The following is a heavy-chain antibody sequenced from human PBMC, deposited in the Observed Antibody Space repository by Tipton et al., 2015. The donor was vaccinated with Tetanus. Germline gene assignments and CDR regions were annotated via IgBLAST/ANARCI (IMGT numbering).Heavy chain of an antibody. J-gene: IGHJ6*02. CDR2: IYPGDSDT. Sequence: QLVQSGAEVKKPGESLKISCKGSGYSFTSYWIGWVRQMPGKGLESMGIIYPGDSDTRYSPSFQGQVTISADKSISTAYLQWSSLKASDTAMYYCARQAGTLHYYYGMDVWGQGTTVTVSS. V-gene: IGHV5-51*01. CDR1: GYSFTSYW. CDR3: ARQAGTLHYYYGMDV. D-gene: IGHD1-7*01.